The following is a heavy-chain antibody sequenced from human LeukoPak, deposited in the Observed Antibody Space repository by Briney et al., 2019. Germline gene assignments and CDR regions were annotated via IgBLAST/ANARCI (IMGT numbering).Heavy chain of an antibody. V-gene: IGHV3-66*01. J-gene: IGHJ4*02. CDR2: IYSGDST. CDR3: ARDVRKQGLWS. D-gene: IGHD3-10*01. Sequence: GGSLRLSCAASGFTVSTNYMSWVRQAPGKGLEWVSIIYSGDSTDYADSLKGRFTISRDTSKNTLYLQMSSLRAEDTAVYYCARDVRKQGLWSWGQGTLVTVSS. CDR1: GFTVSTNY.